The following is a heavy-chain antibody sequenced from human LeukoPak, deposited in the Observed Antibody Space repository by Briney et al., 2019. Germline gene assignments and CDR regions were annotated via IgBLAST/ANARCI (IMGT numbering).Heavy chain of an antibody. CDR3: ARLQAREITYFDY. Sequence: TGGSLRLSCAASGFTFSNYAMNWVRQAPGKGLEWIGSIYYSGSTYYNPSLKSRVTISVDTSKNQFSLKLSSVTAADTAVYYCARLQAREITYFDYWGQGTLVTVSS. V-gene: IGHV4-39*01. CDR1: GFTFSNYA. CDR2: IYYSGST. J-gene: IGHJ4*02. D-gene: IGHD3-10*01.